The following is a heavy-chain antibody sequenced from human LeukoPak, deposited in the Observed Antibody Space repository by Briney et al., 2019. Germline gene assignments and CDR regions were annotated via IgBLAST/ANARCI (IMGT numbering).Heavy chain of an antibody. CDR2: ISSSGSTI. D-gene: IGHD3-22*01. V-gene: IGHV3-48*03. CDR1: GFTFSSYE. CDR3: ARVPNYYDSSGYYLGDAFDI. Sequence: GGSLRLSCAASGFTFSSYEMNWVRQAPGKGLEWVSYISSSGSTIYYADSVKGRFTISRDNAKNSLYLQMNSLRAEDTAVYYCARVPNYYDSSGYYLGDAFDIWGQGTMVTLSS. J-gene: IGHJ3*02.